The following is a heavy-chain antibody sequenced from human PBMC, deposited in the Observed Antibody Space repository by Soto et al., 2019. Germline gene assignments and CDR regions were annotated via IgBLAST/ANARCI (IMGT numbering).Heavy chain of an antibody. Sequence: GGSLRLSCAASGFTFNNYDMHWVRQATGKGLEWVAVIGAAGDTHYPGSVKGRFTISRENGKNSVYPQMNSLRAGDTAIYYCARDSGYDLTQPGMDVWGQGTTVTVSS. CDR2: IGAAGDT. D-gene: IGHD5-12*01. V-gene: IGHV3-13*01. J-gene: IGHJ6*02. CDR1: GFTFNNYD. CDR3: ARDSGYDLTQPGMDV.